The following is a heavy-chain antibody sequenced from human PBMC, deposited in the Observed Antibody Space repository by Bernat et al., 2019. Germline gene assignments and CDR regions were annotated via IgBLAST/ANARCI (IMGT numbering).Heavy chain of an antibody. D-gene: IGHD3-9*01. V-gene: IGHV4-31*03. J-gene: IGHJ4*02. CDR2: IYYSGST. Sequence: QLQLQESGPGLVKPSETLSLTCTVSGGSISSGGYYWSWIRQHPGKGLEWIGYIYYSGSTYYNPSLKSRVTISVDTSKNQFSLKLSSVTAADTAVYYCARVGDILAAGIFDYWGQGTLVTVSS. CDR1: GGSISSGGYY. CDR3: ARVGDILAAGIFDY.